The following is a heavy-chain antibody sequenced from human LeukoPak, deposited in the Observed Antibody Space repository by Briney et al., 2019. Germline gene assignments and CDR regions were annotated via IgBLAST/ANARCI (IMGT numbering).Heavy chain of an antibody. CDR3: ARVRTSWDYYFDY. Sequence: SETLSLTCTVSGYSISSGYYWGWIRQPPGKGLEWIGSIYHSGSTYYNPSLKSRVTISVDTSKNQFSLKLSSVTAADTAVYYCARVRTSWDYYFDYWGQGTLVTVSS. CDR1: GYSISSGYY. CDR2: IYHSGST. D-gene: IGHD6-13*01. V-gene: IGHV4-38-2*02. J-gene: IGHJ4*02.